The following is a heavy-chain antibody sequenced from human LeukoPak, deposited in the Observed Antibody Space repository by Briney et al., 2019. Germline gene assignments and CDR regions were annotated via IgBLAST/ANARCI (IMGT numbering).Heavy chain of an antibody. Sequence: PGGSLRLSCAASGSTFSSYAMSWVRQAPGKGLEWVSAISGSGGSTYYADSVKGRFTISRDNSKNTLYLQMNSLRAEDTAVYYCAKHRYDSSGYYSPFDYWGQGTLVTVSS. CDR2: ISGSGGST. D-gene: IGHD3-22*01. CDR3: AKHRYDSSGYYSPFDY. V-gene: IGHV3-23*01. CDR1: GSTFSSYA. J-gene: IGHJ4*02.